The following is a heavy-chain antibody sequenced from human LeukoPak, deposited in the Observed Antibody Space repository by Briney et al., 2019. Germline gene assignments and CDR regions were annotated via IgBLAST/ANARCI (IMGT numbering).Heavy chain of an antibody. J-gene: IGHJ5*02. CDR2: ISGGGGST. V-gene: IGHV3-23*01. CDR3: AKRFTTGTTNWFDP. CDR1: GGSISSYY. D-gene: IGHD1-1*01. Sequence: ETLSLTCTVSGGSISSYYWTWIRQPPGKGLEWVSTISGGGGSTYYADSVKGRFTISRDNSKDTPYLQMNSLRAEDTAVYYCAKRFTTGTTNWFDPWGQGTLVTVSS.